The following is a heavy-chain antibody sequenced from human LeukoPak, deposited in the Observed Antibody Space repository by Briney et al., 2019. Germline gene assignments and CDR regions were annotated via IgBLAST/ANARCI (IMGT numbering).Heavy chain of an antibody. CDR2: ISGSSTST. CDR1: GFTFSSYA. V-gene: IGHV3-23*01. Sequence: GSLRLSCAASGFTFSSYALTWVRQAPGKGLEWVSGISGSSTSTYYADSVKGRFTISRDNSKNTVYLQMNSLRAEDTAVYYCTKCSRLEPAAMPLGPWGQGTLVTVSS. D-gene: IGHD2-2*01. CDR3: TKCSRLEPAAMPLGP. J-gene: IGHJ5*02.